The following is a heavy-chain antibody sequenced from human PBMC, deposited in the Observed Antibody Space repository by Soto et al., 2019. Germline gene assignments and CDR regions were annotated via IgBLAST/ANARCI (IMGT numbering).Heavy chain of an antibody. Sequence: EVQLLESGGGLVQPGGSLRLPCAASALPFSNYGMNWVRQAPGKGLEWVSAISGSGGNTYYAVSVKGRFTISRDNSKNTLYLQMNSLRAEDTAVYYCAKGSSSSIYYYMDVWGKGTTVTVSS. D-gene: IGHD6-13*01. CDR1: ALPFSNYG. J-gene: IGHJ6*03. CDR3: AKGSSSSIYYYMDV. V-gene: IGHV3-23*01. CDR2: ISGSGGNT.